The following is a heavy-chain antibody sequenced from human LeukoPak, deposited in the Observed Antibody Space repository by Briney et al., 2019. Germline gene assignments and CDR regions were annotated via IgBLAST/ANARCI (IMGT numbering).Heavy chain of an antibody. CDR2: RLYDGSNK. V-gene: IGHV3-30*18. CDR3: AKDLRSGYSSGWYGHYFDY. D-gene: IGHD6-19*01. Sequence: GGSLRLSCAASGFTFSSYGMHWVRQAPGKGLEWVAVRLYDGSNKYYADSVKGRFTISRDNSKNTLYLQMNSLRAEDTAVYYCAKDLRSGYSSGWYGHYFDYWGQGTLVTVSS. CDR1: GFTFSSYG. J-gene: IGHJ4*02.